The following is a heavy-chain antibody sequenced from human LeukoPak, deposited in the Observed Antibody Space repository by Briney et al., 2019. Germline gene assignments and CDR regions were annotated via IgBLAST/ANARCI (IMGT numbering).Heavy chain of an antibody. J-gene: IGHJ4*02. CDR1: GFSFSSYS. Sequence: GGSLRLSCAASGFSFSSYSMNWVRQAPGKGLEWVSSISDSSTYIFNADPVQGRFTISRDDAKNSLYLQMNSLRVEDTAVYYCVRVVYCSGGSCSYCFDFWGQGTLVTVSS. D-gene: IGHD2-15*01. CDR3: VRVVYCSGGSCSYCFDF. V-gene: IGHV3-21*01. CDR2: ISDSSTYI.